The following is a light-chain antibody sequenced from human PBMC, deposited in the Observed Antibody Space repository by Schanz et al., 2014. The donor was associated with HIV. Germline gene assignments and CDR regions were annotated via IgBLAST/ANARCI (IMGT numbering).Light chain of an antibody. CDR2: EVI. J-gene: IGLJ1*01. CDR1: SSDVGTYDY. V-gene: IGLV2-14*01. CDR3: ASYTNSATFV. Sequence: QSVLTQPASVSGSPGQSITISCTGTSSDVGTYDYVSWYQQHPGKAPKLMIYEVIKRPSGVPDRFSGSKSGNTASLTVSGLQAEDEADYYCASYTNSATFVFGTGTKVTVL.